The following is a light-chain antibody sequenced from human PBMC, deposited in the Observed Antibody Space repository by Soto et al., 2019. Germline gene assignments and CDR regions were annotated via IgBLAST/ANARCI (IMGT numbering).Light chain of an antibody. Sequence: QSVLTQPPSVSGTPGQRVTISCSGGRSNIGSNAVNWYRHLPGAAPKLLIYSNNERPSGVPDRFSGSKSGTSASLAISGLQSEDEADYYCAAWDDVLTGVVFGGGTKLTVL. CDR2: SNN. CDR1: RSNIGSNA. V-gene: IGLV1-44*01. J-gene: IGLJ2*01. CDR3: AAWDDVLTGVV.